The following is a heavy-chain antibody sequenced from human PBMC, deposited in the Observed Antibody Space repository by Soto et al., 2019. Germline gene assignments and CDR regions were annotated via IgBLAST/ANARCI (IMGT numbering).Heavy chain of an antibody. CDR2: IRASGNST. J-gene: IGHJ4*02. Sequence: EVQLLESGGGLIQPGGSLRLSCAGSGFSFSDYAMSWVRQTPGKGLEWVSGIRASGNSTYYADSVKGRFTISRDNSKNTLSLQMNSLRDEDTAVYYCAKCGYHKFQFDHWGQGSLVTVSS. CDR1: GFSFSDYA. V-gene: IGHV3-23*01. D-gene: IGHD5-12*01. CDR3: AKCGYHKFQFDH.